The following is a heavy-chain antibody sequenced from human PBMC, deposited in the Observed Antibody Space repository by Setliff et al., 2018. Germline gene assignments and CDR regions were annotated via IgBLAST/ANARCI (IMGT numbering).Heavy chain of an antibody. D-gene: IGHD3-22*01. CDR1: GYRFTSYW. J-gene: IGHJ4*02. Sequence: PGESLKISCKGSGYRFTSYWIGWVRQMPGKGLEWMGLIYPGDSDTRYSPSFRGQVTISADKSISSAYLQWSSLKASDTAMYYCARSAWGSSGYYPYYFDYWGQGTLVTVSS. CDR2: IYPGDSDT. V-gene: IGHV5-51*01. CDR3: ARSAWGSSGYYPYYFDY.